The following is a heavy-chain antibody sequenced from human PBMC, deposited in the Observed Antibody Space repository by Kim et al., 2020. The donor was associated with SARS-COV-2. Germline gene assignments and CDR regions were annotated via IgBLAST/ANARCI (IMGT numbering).Heavy chain of an antibody. D-gene: IGHD3-3*01. CDR2: ISWNSGSI. CDR3: AKDTTFGVVGGVDY. CDR1: GFTFDDYA. Sequence: GGSLRLSCAASGFTFDDYAMHWVRQAPGKGLEWVSGISWNSGSIGYADSVKGRFTISRDNAKNSLYLQMNSLRAEDTALYYCAKDTTFGVVGGVDYWGQGTLVTVSS. J-gene: IGHJ4*02. V-gene: IGHV3-9*01.